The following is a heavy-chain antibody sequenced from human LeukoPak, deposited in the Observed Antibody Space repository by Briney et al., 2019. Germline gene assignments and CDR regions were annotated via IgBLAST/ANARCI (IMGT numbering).Heavy chain of an antibody. CDR1: GGSISSYY. CDR2: IFNSGRT. D-gene: IGHD2-21*02. J-gene: IGHJ3*02. CDR3: AGRQHIVVVTATRGSFDM. Sequence: SETLSLTCTVSGGSISSYYWSLIRQPPGKGLEWIGYIFNSGRTNYNPSLRSRVTMSVDTSKNQFSLKLSSLTAADTAVYYCAGRQHIVVVTATRGSFDMWGPGTMVTVSS. V-gene: IGHV4-59*13.